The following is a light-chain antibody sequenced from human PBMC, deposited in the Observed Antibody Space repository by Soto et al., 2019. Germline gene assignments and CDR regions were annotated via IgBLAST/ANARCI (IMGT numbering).Light chain of an antibody. Sequence: EIVLTQSPATLSLSPGERATLSCRASQSVHSFLAWFQQKPGQPPRLLIYDASNRATGIAARFSGFGSGTDFTPTISSLEPEDFAVYYCQQRASWPLTFGGGTKVEIK. J-gene: IGKJ4*01. V-gene: IGKV3-11*01. CDR3: QQRASWPLT. CDR1: QSVHSF. CDR2: DAS.